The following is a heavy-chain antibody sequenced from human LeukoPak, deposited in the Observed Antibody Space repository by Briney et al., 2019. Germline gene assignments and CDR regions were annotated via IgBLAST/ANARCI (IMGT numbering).Heavy chain of an antibody. CDR1: GYTFTDYY. Sequence: GAXVKVSCKVSGYTFTDYYMHWVRQAPGQGLEGMGWISAYNGNTNYAQKLQGRGTMNTDTTKRTDYREVRSLTSDDTAVYYCARDKGIYYRTDDAFDIWGQGTMVTVSS. CDR3: ARDKGIYYRTDDAFDI. V-gene: IGHV1-18*04. J-gene: IGHJ3*02. CDR2: ISAYNGNT. D-gene: IGHD1-26*01.